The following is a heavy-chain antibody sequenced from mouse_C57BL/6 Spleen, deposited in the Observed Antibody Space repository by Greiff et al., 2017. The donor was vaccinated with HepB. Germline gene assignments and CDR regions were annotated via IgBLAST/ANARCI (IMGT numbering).Heavy chain of an antibody. Sequence: EVKVEESGGGLVKPGGSLKLSCAASGFTFSDYGMHWVRQAPEKGLEWVAYISSGSSTIYYADTVKGRFTISRDNAKNTLFLQMTSLRSEDTAMYYCAYGSSPAWFAYWGQGTLVTVSA. CDR2: ISSGSSTI. CDR1: GFTFSDYG. CDR3: AYGSSPAWFAY. V-gene: IGHV5-17*01. J-gene: IGHJ3*01. D-gene: IGHD1-1*01.